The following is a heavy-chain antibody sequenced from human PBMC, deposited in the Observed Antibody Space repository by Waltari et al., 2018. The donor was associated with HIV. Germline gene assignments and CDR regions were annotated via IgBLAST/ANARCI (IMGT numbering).Heavy chain of an antibody. Sequence: QVQLQESGPGLVKPSETLSLTCTVSGDSVSNGRYYWNWIRQPPGKGLEWIGYVYHSGKTNYNPSLKSRLTFSEDTSKNYFSLRLRSVTAADTAVYYCARALVESGDYPKPLDYWGQGTLVTVSS. CDR2: VYHSGKT. CDR3: ARALVESGDYPKPLDY. CDR1: GDSVSNGRYY. J-gene: IGHJ4*02. D-gene: IGHD4-17*01. V-gene: IGHV4-61*03.